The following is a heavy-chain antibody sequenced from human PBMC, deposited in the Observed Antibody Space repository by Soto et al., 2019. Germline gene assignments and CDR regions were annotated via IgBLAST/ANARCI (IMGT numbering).Heavy chain of an antibody. J-gene: IGHJ4*02. Sequence: EVQLVESGGGLVQPGGSLRLYCAASGFTFSTYNMNWVRRAPGKGLEWVSYISSGSSTIFYADSVMGRFAISRDNAANSLYLQMNSLRDEDTAVYYCARGRPFDNWGQGTLVTVSS. V-gene: IGHV3-48*02. CDR3: ARGRPFDN. CDR2: ISSGSSTI. CDR1: GFTFSTYN.